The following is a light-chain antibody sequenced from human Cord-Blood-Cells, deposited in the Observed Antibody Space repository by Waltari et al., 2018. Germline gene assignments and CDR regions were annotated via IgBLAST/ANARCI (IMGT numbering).Light chain of an antibody. CDR3: AAWDDSLNGPV. V-gene: IGLV2-14*01. CDR2: DVS. CDR1: SSDVGGYNY. J-gene: IGLJ3*02. Sequence: QSALTQPASVSGSPGQSITISCTGTSSDVGGYNYVPRYQQHPGKAPKLMIYDVSKRPSGVSNCFSGSKSGNTASLAISGLQSEDEADYYCAAWDDSLNGPVFGGGTKLTVL.